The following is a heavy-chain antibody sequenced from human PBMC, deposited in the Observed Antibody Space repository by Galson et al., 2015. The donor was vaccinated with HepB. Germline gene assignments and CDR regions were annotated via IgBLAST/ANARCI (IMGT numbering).Heavy chain of an antibody. CDR1: GFTFSSYA. D-gene: IGHD6-19*01. CDR2: ISGSGGAT. CDR3: AKDKDGSGWRYYYYMDV. Sequence: SLRLSCAASGFTFSSYAMSWVRQAPGKGLEWVSGISGSGGATYYADSVKGRFTISRDNSKNTLYLQMNSLRAEDTAVYYCAKDKDGSGWRYYYYMDVWGKGTTVTVSS. J-gene: IGHJ6*03. V-gene: IGHV3-23*01.